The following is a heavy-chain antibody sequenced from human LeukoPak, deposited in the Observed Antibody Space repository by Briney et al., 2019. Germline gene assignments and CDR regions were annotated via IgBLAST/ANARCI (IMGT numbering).Heavy chain of an antibody. CDR2: IDSGGNT. J-gene: IGHJ4*02. D-gene: IGHD4-11*01. CDR1: GFTVSNNY. CDR3: AKDAQRGFDYSNSLEY. V-gene: IGHV3-53*01. Sequence: AGGSLRLSCAASGFTVSNNYMTWVRQAPGKGLEWVSVIDSGGNTYYADSVKGRFTIYRDDSQNRVYLQMNSLRADDTALYYCAKDAQRGFDYSNSLEYWGQGALVTVSS.